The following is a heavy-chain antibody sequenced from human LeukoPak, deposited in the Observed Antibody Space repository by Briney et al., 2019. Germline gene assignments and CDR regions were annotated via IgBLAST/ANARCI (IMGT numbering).Heavy chain of an antibody. Sequence: SQTLSLTCAISGDTVTSNSASWNWHTPCQWIDLEGLIRTYYSSKWYNDYAVSEKSRNTSNPDTTKNQFSLQLNSVTPEDTAVYYCARDPYCSGGSCSSSYYYYYPGMDVWGQGTRVTVSS. CDR2: TYYSSKWYN. D-gene: IGHD2-15*01. CDR3: ARDPYCSGGSCSSSYYYYYPGMDV. CDR1: GDTVTSNSAS. V-gene: IGHV6-1*01. J-gene: IGHJ6*02.